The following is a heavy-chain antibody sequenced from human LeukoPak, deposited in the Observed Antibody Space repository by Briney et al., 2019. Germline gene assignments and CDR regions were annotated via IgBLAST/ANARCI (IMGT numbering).Heavy chain of an antibody. CDR2: ISSSSTYI. D-gene: IGHD5-24*01. V-gene: IGHV3-21*01. Sequence: PGGSLRLSCAASGFTFSSYTMNWVRQAPGKGLEWVSSISSSSTYINYADSVKGRFTISRDNAKDSLYLQMNSLRVEDTAVYYCAREATIKAYNFDYWGQGTLVTVSS. CDR3: AREATIKAYNFDY. J-gene: IGHJ4*02. CDR1: GFTFSSYT.